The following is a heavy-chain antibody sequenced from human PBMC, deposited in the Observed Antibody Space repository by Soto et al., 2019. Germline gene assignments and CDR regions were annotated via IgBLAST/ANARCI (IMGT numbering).Heavy chain of an antibody. CDR3: ARTRAVWFAP. CDR2: IYYSGST. J-gene: IGHJ5*02. Sequence: SETLSLTCTVSGGSISSSSYYWGWIRQPPGKGLEWIGSIYYSGSTYYNPSLKSRVTISVDTSKNQFSLKLSSVTAADTAVYYCARTRAVWFAPWGQGTLVPVSS. V-gene: IGHV4-39*01. D-gene: IGHD6-19*01. CDR1: GGSISSSSYY.